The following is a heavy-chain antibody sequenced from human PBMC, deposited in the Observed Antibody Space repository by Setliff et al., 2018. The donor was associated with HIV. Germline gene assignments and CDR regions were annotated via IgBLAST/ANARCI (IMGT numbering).Heavy chain of an antibody. J-gene: IGHJ6*04. CDR3: ARSEKYCSSASCFRGCCGRDV. D-gene: IGHD2-2*01. CDR2: ISASGNTI. Sequence: GGSLRLSCAASGFTFSSYEVNWVRQAPGKGLEWVSYISASGNTIYYADSVKGRFTISRDNAKKSLYLQMNSLRAEDTAIYYCARSEKYCSSASCFRGCCGRDVWGNGTTVTVSS. V-gene: IGHV3-48*03. CDR1: GFTFSSYE.